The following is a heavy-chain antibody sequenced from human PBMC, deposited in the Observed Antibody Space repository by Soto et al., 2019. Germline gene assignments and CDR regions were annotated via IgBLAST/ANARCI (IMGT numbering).Heavy chain of an antibody. CDR1: GGSFSTYG. CDR3: ARVGDSGFDY. V-gene: IGHV1-69*13. J-gene: IGHJ4*02. CDR2: IIPKFGTT. Sequence: ASVKVSCKASGGSFSTYGINWVRLAPGQGLEWMGGIIPKFGTTNYAQKFRGRVTITADESTNTAYMELNYLRSEDTAVYFCARVGDSGFDYWGQGTLVTVSS. D-gene: IGHD2-21*02.